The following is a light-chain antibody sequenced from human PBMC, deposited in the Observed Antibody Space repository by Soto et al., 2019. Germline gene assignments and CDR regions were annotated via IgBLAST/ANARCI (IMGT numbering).Light chain of an antibody. V-gene: IGLV3-21*04. CDR2: YDS. CDR1: NIGSKS. Sequence: SYELTQPPSVSVAPGKTARITCGGNNIGSKSVHWYQQKPGQAPVLVIYYDSDRPSGIPERFSGSNAGNTATLTISRVEAGDEADYDGQVWDSSSDHPGVVFGGGTKLTVL. J-gene: IGLJ2*01. CDR3: QVWDSSSDHPGVV.